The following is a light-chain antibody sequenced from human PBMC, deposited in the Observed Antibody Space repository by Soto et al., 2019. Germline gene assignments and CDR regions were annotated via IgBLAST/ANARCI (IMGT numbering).Light chain of an antibody. CDR1: SSDVGGYNY. V-gene: IGLV2-11*01. J-gene: IGLJ1*01. CDR2: DVS. Sequence: QSALTQPRSVSGSPGQSITISCTGTSSDVGGYNYVSWSRQYPGKAPKLMIYDVSKRPSGVPDRFSGSKSGNTASLTISGLQAEDEADYYCCSYAGSYTHYVFGTGTKLTVL. CDR3: CSYAGSYTHYV.